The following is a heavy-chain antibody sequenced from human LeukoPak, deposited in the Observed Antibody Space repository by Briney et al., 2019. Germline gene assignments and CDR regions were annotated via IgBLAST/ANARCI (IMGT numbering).Heavy chain of an antibody. CDR1: GGSISSSSYY. D-gene: IGHD2-8*01. Sequence: PSETLSLTCTVSGGSISSSSYYWGWIRQPPGKGLEWIGSIYYSGSTYYNPSLKSRVTISVDTSKNQFSLKLSPVTAADTAVYYCARHFSSYVMLYYFDYWGQGTLVTVSS. CDR2: IYYSGST. CDR3: ARHFSSYVMLYYFDY. J-gene: IGHJ4*02. V-gene: IGHV4-39*01.